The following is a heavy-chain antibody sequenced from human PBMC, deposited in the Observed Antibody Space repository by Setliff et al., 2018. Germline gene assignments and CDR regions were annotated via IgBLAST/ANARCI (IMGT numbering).Heavy chain of an antibody. V-gene: IGHV4-34*01. J-gene: IGHJ5*02. D-gene: IGHD1-26*01. CDR2: ISHSGSA. CDR1: GGSFSTYF. CDR3: ARQAHDLKGGTTLFYWFDP. Sequence: SETLSLTCAVYGGSFSTYFWSWIRQPPGKGLEWIGEISHSGSANYNPSLKSRVTISVDTSKNEFSLKVSSVTAADTAVYYCARQAHDLKGGTTLFYWFDPWGQGTLVTVSS.